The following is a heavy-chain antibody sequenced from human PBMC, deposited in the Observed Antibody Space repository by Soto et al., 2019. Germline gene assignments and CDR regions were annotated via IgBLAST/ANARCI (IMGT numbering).Heavy chain of an antibody. CDR1: GFTSSSYC. V-gene: IGHV3-30*18. J-gene: IGHJ6*02. Sequence: PGGSLRLSGAASGFTSSSYCMHWVHQAPCKGLEWVAVISYDGSNKYYADSVKGRFNISRDNSKNTLYLQMNSLRAEDTAVYYCAKNRVITMVRVRGGMDVCGQGTTLTLSS. CDR2: ISYDGSNK. D-gene: IGHD3-10*01. CDR3: AKNRVITMVRVRGGMDV.